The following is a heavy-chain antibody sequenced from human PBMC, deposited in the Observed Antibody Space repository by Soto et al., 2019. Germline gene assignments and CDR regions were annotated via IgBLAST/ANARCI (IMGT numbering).Heavy chain of an antibody. V-gene: IGHV3-15*07. CDR3: TTQGGYSSGHPSRNFDY. D-gene: IGHD6-19*01. J-gene: IGHJ4*02. Sequence: GGSLRLSCAASGFTFSNVWMNRVRQAPGKGLEWVGRIKSKTGGGTTDYAAPVKGRFTISRDDSKNTLYLQMNSLKTEDTAVYYCTTQGGYSSGHPSRNFDYWGQGTLVTVSS. CDR1: GFTFSNVW. CDR2: IKSKTGGGTT.